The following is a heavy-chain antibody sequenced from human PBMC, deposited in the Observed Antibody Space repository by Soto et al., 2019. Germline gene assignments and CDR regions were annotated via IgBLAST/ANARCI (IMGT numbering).Heavy chain of an antibody. CDR3: ARAGPQLLTLRIFDY. CDR1: GGSISSGGYY. V-gene: IGHV4-31*03. J-gene: IGHJ4*02. Sequence: QVQLQESGPGLVKPSQTLSLTCTVSGGSISSGGYYWSWIRKHPGKGLEWIGYIYYSGSTYYNPSLKSRVTISVDTSKNQFSLKLSSVTAADTAVYYCARAGPQLLTLRIFDYWGQGTLVTVSS. CDR2: IYYSGST. D-gene: IGHD1-26*01.